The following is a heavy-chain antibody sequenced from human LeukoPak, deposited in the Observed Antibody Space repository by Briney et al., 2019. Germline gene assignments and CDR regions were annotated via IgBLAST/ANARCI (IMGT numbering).Heavy chain of an antibody. D-gene: IGHD1-26*01. CDR3: ARGGNYFRFDP. J-gene: IGHJ5*02. CDR2: ISAYNGNT. Sequence: ASVKLSCKASGYTFTNYIISWVRQAPGQGLEWMGWISAYNGNTNYAQKLQGRVTMTTDTSTATAYMELRSLRSDDTAVYYCARGGNYFRFDPWGQGTLVTVFS. CDR1: GYTFTNYI. V-gene: IGHV1-18*01.